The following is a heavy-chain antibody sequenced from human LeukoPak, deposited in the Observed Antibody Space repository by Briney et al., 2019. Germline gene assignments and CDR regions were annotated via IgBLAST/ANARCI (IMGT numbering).Heavy chain of an antibody. J-gene: IGHJ4*02. CDR2: IYTSGST. CDR1: GASISSGSYY. V-gene: IGHV4-61*02. Sequence: RPSETLSLTCTVSGASISSGSYYWSWLRQPAGKGLEWIGRIYTSGSTNYNPSLKSRVTMSVDTSKNQFSLKLSSVTAADTAVYYCARVAFSSGWYPIFDYWGQGTLVTVSS. CDR3: ARVAFSSGWYPIFDY. D-gene: IGHD6-19*01.